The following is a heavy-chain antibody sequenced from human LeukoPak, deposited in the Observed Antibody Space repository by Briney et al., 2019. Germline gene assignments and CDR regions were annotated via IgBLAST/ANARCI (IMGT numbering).Heavy chain of an antibody. Sequence: SETLSLTCAVSGGSFSVYYWRWIRQPPGKGLEWMGEINHSGSKNYNPSLKSRVTISVDTSKNQFSLKLSSVTAAATAVYYCARIIAAAGLRNRDYWGQGTLVTVSS. D-gene: IGHD6-13*01. V-gene: IGHV4-34*01. CDR1: GGSFSVYY. J-gene: IGHJ4*02. CDR2: INHSGSK. CDR3: ARIIAAAGLRNRDY.